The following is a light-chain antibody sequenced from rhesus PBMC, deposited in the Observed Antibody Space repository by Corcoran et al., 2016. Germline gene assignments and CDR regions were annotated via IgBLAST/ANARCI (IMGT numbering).Light chain of an antibody. V-gene: IGKV1-33*02. Sequence: DIQMTQSPSSLSASVGDRVTITCQASQGISNWLAWYQQKPGKAPKLLISATSSLKSGVPSRFSGSGARTEFTLTISSLQPEEFATYYCQQHNSNPYSFGQGTKVEIK. J-gene: IGKJ2*01. CDR3: QQHNSNPYS. CDR1: QGISNW. CDR2: ATS.